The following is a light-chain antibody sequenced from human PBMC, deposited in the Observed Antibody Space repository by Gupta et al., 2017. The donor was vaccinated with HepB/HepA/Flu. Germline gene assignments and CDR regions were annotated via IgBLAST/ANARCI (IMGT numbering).Light chain of an antibody. Sequence: EVVMTQSPATLSVSPGERVTLSCRASRSISSNLAWYQQKRGQAPRLLMYGASTGAAGIPARFSGGWSGTEFTLTITSPQSEDSAVYYCQQYNYWPLTFGGGTKVEIK. CDR3: QQYNYWPLT. J-gene: IGKJ4*01. V-gene: IGKV3-15*01. CDR1: RSISSN. CDR2: GAS.